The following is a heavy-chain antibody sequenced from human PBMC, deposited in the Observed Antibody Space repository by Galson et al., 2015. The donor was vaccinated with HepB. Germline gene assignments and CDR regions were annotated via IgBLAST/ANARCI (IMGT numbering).Heavy chain of an antibody. CDR1: GFTFSSYS. J-gene: IGHJ3*02. D-gene: IGHD3-22*01. Sequence: SLRLSCAASGFTFSSYSMNWVRQAPGKGLEWVSYISSSSTIYYADSVKGRFTISRDNAKNSLYLQMNSLRDEDTAVYYCARGIPRGKYYYDSSGYYWNAFDIWGQGTMVTVSS. CDR2: ISSSSTI. CDR3: ARGIPRGKYYYDSSGYYWNAFDI. V-gene: IGHV3-48*02.